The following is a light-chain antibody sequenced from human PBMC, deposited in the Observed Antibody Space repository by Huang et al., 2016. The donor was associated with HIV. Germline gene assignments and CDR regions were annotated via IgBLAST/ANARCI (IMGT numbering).Light chain of an antibody. CDR3: QQANNFPLT. Sequence: DIQMTQSPSSVSASVGDRVTITCRAGQGIFSGLSWYQQKPGKAPRLLISTASSLQSGVPSRFSGSGSGTDFTLTISSLQPEDFATYYCQQANNFPLTFGGGTRVEIK. CDR2: TAS. J-gene: IGKJ4*01. V-gene: IGKV1-12*01. CDR1: QGIFSG.